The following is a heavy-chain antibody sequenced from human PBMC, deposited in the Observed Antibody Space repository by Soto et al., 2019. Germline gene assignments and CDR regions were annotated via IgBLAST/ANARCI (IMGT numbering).Heavy chain of an antibody. CDR2: IYYSGST. J-gene: IGHJ4*02. CDR3: AKGARPPVAATPSFDY. Sequence: PSETLSLTCTVSGGSISSSSYYWGWIRQPPGKGLEWIGSIYYSGSTYYNPSLKSRVTISVDTSKNQFSLKLSSVTAADTAVYYCAKGARPPVAATPSFDYWGQGTLVTVSS. V-gene: IGHV4-39*07. D-gene: IGHD2-15*01. CDR1: GGSISSSSYY.